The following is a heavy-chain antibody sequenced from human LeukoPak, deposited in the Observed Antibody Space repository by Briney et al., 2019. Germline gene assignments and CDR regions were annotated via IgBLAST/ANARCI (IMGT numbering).Heavy chain of an antibody. V-gene: IGHV4-34*01. D-gene: IGHD6-19*01. J-gene: IGHJ4*02. CDR2: IYHSGST. CDR1: GGSFSGYY. Sequence: SETLSPTCAVYGGSFSGYYWSWIRQPPGKGLEWIGEIYHSGSTNYNPSLKSRVTISVDKSKNQFSLKLSSVTAADTAVYYCASVKQWLARFDYWGQGTLVTVSS. CDR3: ASVKQWLARFDY.